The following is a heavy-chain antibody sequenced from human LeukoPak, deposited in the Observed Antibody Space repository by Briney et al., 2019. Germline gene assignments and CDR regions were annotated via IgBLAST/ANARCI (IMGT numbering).Heavy chain of an antibody. CDR1: GFTLSSYG. Sequence: GGSLRLSCAASGFTLSSYGMHWVRQAPGKGLEWVAFIRYDGSNKYYADSVKGRFTISRDNSKNTLYLQMNSLRAEDTAVYYCAALVLRFLEWSDAFDIWGQGTMVTVSS. CDR2: IRYDGSNK. V-gene: IGHV3-30*02. J-gene: IGHJ3*02. CDR3: AALVLRFLEWSDAFDI. D-gene: IGHD3-3*01.